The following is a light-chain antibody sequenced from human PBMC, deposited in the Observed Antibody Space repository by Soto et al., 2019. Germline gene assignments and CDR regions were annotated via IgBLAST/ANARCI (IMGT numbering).Light chain of an antibody. CDR1: QSVSSN. CDR3: QQYNTGPAWT. Sequence: EIVRTQSPSTLSVSPGERATLSCRASQSVSSNLAWYRQKPGQALRLLSYGASTRSTGIPARFSGSGSGREFTLSICRLQSEGFADFDGQQYNTGPAWTVGQ. V-gene: IGKV3-15*01. J-gene: IGKJ1*01. CDR2: GAS.